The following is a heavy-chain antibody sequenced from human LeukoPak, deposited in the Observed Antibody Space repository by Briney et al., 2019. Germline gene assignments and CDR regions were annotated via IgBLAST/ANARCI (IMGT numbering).Heavy chain of an antibody. V-gene: IGHV1-69*05. CDR1: GGTFSSYA. D-gene: IGHD3-22*01. CDR2: IIPIFGTA. J-gene: IGHJ3*02. CDR3: ARGRITMIVPGAFDI. Sequence: SVKVSCKASGGTFSSYAISWVRQAPGQGLEWMGGIIPIFGTANYAKKFQGRVTITTDESTSTAYMELSSLRSEDTAVYYCARGRITMIVPGAFDIWGQGTMVTVSS.